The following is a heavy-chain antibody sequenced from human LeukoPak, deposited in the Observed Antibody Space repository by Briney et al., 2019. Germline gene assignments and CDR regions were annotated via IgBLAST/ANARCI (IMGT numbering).Heavy chain of an antibody. V-gene: IGHV3-74*01. D-gene: IGHD6-19*01. CDR2: INSDGSST. J-gene: IGHJ6*02. Sequence: GGSLRLSCAASGFTFSSYWMHWVRQAPGKGLGWVSRINSDGSSTIYADSVKGRFTISRDNAKNTLYLQMNSLRAEDTAVYYCARDLSSGWYPYYYGMDVWGQGTTVTVSS. CDR1: GFTFSSYW. CDR3: ARDLSSGWYPYYYGMDV.